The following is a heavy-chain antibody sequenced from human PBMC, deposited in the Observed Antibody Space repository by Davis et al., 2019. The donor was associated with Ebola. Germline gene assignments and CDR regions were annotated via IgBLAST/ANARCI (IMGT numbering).Heavy chain of an antibody. V-gene: IGHV3-9*01. CDR2: ISWNSGSI. CDR1: GFNFDDYG. CDR3: AKDGIGQYFYDRSGQKEFAL. J-gene: IGHJ4*02. D-gene: IGHD3-22*01. Sequence: GGSLRLSCAASGFNFDDYGMHWVRQVPGKGLEWVSGISWNSGSIGYGDSVRGRFTISRDNAKNSLYLQMNTLRAEDTALYYCAKDGIGQYFYDRSGQKEFALWGQGTLVTVSS.